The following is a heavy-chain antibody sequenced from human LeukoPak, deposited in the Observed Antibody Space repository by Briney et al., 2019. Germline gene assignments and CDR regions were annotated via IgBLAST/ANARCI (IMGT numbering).Heavy chain of an antibody. Sequence: AASVKASCKASGGTFSSYAISWVRQAPGQGLEWMGGIIPIFGTANYAQKFQGRVTITADESTSTAYMELSSLRSEDTAVYYCATSIAARGGNYWGQGTLVTVSS. J-gene: IGHJ4*02. CDR1: GGTFSSYA. CDR2: IIPIFGTA. CDR3: ATSIAARGGNY. D-gene: IGHD6-6*01. V-gene: IGHV1-69*13.